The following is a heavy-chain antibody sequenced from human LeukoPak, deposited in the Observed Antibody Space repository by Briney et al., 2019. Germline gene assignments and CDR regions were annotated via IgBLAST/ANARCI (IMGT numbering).Heavy chain of an antibody. J-gene: IGHJ3*02. Sequence: SETLSLTCTVSGGSISSSSYYWGWIRQPPGKGLEWIGSIYYSGSTFYNPSLKSLLTISVDTSKNQFSLKLSSVTAADTAVYYCARGSPYYDFWSGSRTINAFDIWGQGTMVTVSS. V-gene: IGHV4-39*07. CDR2: IYYSGST. CDR1: GGSISSSSYY. D-gene: IGHD3-3*01. CDR3: ARGSPYYDFWSGSRTINAFDI.